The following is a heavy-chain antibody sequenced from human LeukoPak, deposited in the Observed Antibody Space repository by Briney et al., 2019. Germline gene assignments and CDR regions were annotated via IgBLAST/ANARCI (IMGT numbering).Heavy chain of an antibody. D-gene: IGHD2-2*01. V-gene: IGHV4-34*01. Sequence: AEPLSLPCAVWARSFSGHYGSCLRRPPGEGLEWFGDINHSGSTNYNPSLKSRVTISVDTSKNQFSLKLSSVTAADTAVYYCARGYCSSTSCYYIDYWGQGALVTVSS. CDR2: INHSGST. J-gene: IGHJ4*02. CDR3: ARGYCSSTSCYYIDY. CDR1: ARSFSGHY.